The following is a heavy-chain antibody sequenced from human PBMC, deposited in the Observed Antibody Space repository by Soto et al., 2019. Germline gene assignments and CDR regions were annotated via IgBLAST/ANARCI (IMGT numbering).Heavy chain of an antibody. Sequence: QLQLQESDSGLVKPSQTLSLTCAVSGGSISSGGHSWSWIRQPPGKGLEWIGYIYHSGSTYYNPSLKSRVTISVDRSKNQFSLMLFSVTAADTAVYYCARIPGPWGQGTLVTVSS. CDR1: GGSISSGGHS. D-gene: IGHD2-21*01. CDR3: ARIPGP. J-gene: IGHJ5*02. CDR2: IYHSGST. V-gene: IGHV4-30-2*01.